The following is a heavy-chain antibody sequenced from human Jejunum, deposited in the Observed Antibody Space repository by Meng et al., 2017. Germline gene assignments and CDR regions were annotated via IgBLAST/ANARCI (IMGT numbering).Heavy chain of an antibody. V-gene: IGHV4-4*02. J-gene: IGHJ4*02. D-gene: IGHD1-7*01. CDR3: ARGWKYAWFN. Sequence: GERPGSGPGLVRPSGALSLTCAVSGGFSSIYWWSWLRQPPGKGLEWIGEMHQSGSSNYNPSLKSRLTMSVDESKNHFSLKLNSVTAADTAVYYCARGWKYAWFNWGQGTLVTVSS. CDR2: MHQSGSS. CDR1: GGFSSIYW.